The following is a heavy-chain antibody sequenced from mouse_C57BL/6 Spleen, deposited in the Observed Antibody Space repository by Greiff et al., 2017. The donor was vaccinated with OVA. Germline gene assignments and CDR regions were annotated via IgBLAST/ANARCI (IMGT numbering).Heavy chain of an antibody. CDR3: AGNYYGSSYFYY. J-gene: IGHJ2*01. CDR2: IYPGDGDT. Sequence: VQLQQSGAELVKPGASVKISCKASGYAFSSYWMNWVKQRPGKGLEWIGQIYPGDGDTNYNGKFKGKATLTADKSSSTAYMQLSSLTSEDSAVYFCAGNYYGSSYFYYWGQGTTLTVSS. D-gene: IGHD1-1*01. CDR1: GYAFSSYW. V-gene: IGHV1-80*01.